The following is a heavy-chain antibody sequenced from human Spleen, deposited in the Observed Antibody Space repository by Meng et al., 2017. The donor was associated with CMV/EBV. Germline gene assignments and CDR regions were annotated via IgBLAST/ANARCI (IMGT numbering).Heavy chain of an antibody. J-gene: IGHJ6*02. CDR1: GGTFSSYA. V-gene: IGHV1-8*03. Sequence: ASVKVSCKASGGTFSSYAISWVRQAPGQGLEWMGWMNPNSGNTGYAQKFQGRVTITRNTSISTAYMELSSLRSEDTAVYYCARGGIIQYYYYYYGMDVWGQGTTVTVSS. D-gene: IGHD3-10*01. CDR2: MNPNSGNT. CDR3: ARGGIIQYYYYYYGMDV.